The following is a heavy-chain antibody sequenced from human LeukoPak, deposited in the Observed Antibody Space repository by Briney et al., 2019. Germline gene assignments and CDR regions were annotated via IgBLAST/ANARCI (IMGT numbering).Heavy chain of an antibody. Sequence: GGSLRLSCAASGFTFSSYTMNWVRQAPGKGLEWVSSISSSSSYRYYADSVKGRFTSSRDNAKNSVCLQMNSLRAEDTAVYYCATEETTMTDALDIWGQGTMVTVSS. CDR2: ISSSSSYR. CDR3: ATEETTMTDALDI. V-gene: IGHV3-21*01. J-gene: IGHJ3*02. D-gene: IGHD4-17*01. CDR1: GFTFSSYT.